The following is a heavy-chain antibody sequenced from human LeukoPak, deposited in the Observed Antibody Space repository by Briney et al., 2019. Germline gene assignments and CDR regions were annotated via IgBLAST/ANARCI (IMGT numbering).Heavy chain of an antibody. J-gene: IGHJ4*02. CDR3: AKDSDYDFWSGNGY. D-gene: IGHD3-3*01. V-gene: IGHV3-23*01. CDR2: ISGSGGST. CDR1: GFTFSSYA. Sequence: PGGSLRLSCAASGFTFSSYAMSWVRQAPGKGLEWVSAISGSGGSTYYADSVKGRFTISRDNSKNTLYLQMNSLRAEDTAVYYRAKDSDYDFWSGNGYWGQGTLVTVSS.